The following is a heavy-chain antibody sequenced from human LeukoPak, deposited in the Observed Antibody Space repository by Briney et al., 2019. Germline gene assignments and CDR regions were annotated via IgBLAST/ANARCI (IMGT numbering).Heavy chain of an antibody. CDR3: ARCIYYESSGYSDY. CDR1: GFTFRSYW. CDR2: IGPSGSYR. V-gene: IGHV3-11*03. J-gene: IGHJ4*02. Sequence: GGSLRLSCAASGFTFRSYWMTWIRQTPGKGLEWVSYIGPSGSYRNYADSVKGRFTISRDNAKNSMYLQMNSLRVEDTAVYYCARCIYYESSGYSDYWGQGTLVTVSS. D-gene: IGHD3-22*01.